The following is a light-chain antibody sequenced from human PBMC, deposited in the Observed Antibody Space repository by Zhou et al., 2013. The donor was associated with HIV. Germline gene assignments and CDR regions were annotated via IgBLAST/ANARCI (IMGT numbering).Light chain of an antibody. Sequence: DIQMTQSPSSLSASVGDRVTITCRASQSIKTYLNWYQQRPGEAPNLLIYDAVSLQSGVPSRFSGSGSGTDFTLTITSLQPEDFATYYCQQYDRVPVTFGPGTK. CDR1: QSIKTY. CDR3: QQYDRVPVT. J-gene: IGKJ3*01. V-gene: IGKV1-39*01. CDR2: DAV.